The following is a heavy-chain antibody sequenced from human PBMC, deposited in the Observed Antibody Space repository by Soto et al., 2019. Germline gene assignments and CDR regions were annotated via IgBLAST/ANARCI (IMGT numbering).Heavy chain of an antibody. J-gene: IGHJ4*02. CDR3: ARDQSSVVVVANFDY. CDR1: GYTFTSYG. D-gene: IGHD2-15*01. CDR2: ISAYNGNT. V-gene: IGHV1-18*01. Sequence: QVQLVQSGAEVKKPGASVKVSCKASGYTFTSYGISWVRQAPGQGLEWMGWISAYNGNTNYAQKLLGRVTMTTDTSTSTAYMELRSLRSDDTAVYYCARDQSSVVVVANFDYWGQGTLVTVSS.